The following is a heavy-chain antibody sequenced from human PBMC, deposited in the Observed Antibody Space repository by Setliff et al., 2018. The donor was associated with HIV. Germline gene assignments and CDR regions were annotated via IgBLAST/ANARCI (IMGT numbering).Heavy chain of an antibody. Sequence: SETLSLTCTVSGGSISSGSDYWSWIRQPAGKGLEWIGQIHISGTTNYNPSLKSRVTISIDTSKHQFSLKLTSVTAADTALYYCARDVMEWFGNYFDNWGQGALVTAPQ. V-gene: IGHV4-61*09. CDR2: IHISGTT. CDR3: ARDVMEWFGNYFDN. J-gene: IGHJ4*02. D-gene: IGHD3-3*01. CDR1: GGSISSGSDY.